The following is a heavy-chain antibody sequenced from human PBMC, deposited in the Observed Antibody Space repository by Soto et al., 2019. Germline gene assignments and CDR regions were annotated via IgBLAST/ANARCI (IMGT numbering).Heavy chain of an antibody. CDR2: VSYDGSMK. V-gene: IGHV3-30-3*01. Sequence: QVQLVESGGGVVQPGRTLGLSCAASGFTFRNYAIHWVRQAPGKGLEWVAAVSYDGSMKYYVDSVKGRFTISRDPPKNTLYLQMTSLRAEDTAVYFWARGRVTVTPYLYAMDVWGQGTTVIVSS. CDR3: ARGRVTVTPYLYAMDV. D-gene: IGHD4-17*01. CDR1: GFTFRNYA. J-gene: IGHJ6*02.